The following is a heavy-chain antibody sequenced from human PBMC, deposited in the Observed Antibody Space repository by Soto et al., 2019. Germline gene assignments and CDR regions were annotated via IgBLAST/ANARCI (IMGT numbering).Heavy chain of an antibody. Sequence: SETLSLTCGVYGGSFGGYYGSWIRQPPGKGLEWIGEINHSGSTNYNPSLKSRVTISVDTSKNQFSLKLSSVTAADTAVYYCARGRITRGSWFDPWGQGTLVTVS. CDR1: GGSFGGYY. J-gene: IGHJ5*02. V-gene: IGHV4-34*01. CDR2: INHSGST. CDR3: ARGRITRGSWFDP. D-gene: IGHD3-10*01.